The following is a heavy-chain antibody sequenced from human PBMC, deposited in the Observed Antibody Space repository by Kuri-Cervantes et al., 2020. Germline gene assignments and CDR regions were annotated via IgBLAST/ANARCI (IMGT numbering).Heavy chain of an antibody. V-gene: IGHV4-59*06. CDR2: IFYSGST. D-gene: IGHD3-10*01. CDR3: GGNPSGNYIQ. Sequence: SETLSLTCAVYGGSFSSYYWSWIRQHPGKGLEWIGYIFYSGSTYYTPSLQNRLTISLDRSKNQFSLNLRSVTAADTAVYYCGGNPSGNYIQWGQGTLVTVSS. CDR1: GGSFSSYY. J-gene: IGHJ4*02.